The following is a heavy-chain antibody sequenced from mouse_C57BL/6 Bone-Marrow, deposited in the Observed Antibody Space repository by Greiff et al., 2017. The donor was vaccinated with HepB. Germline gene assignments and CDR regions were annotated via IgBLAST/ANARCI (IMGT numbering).Heavy chain of an antibody. CDR2: IYPGSGST. CDR3: ARGGLYYYGSTGYFDV. V-gene: IGHV1-55*01. D-gene: IGHD1-1*01. J-gene: IGHJ1*03. Sequence: QVQLQQPGAELVKPGASVKMSCKASGYTFTSYWITWVKQRPGQGLEWIGDIYPGSGSTNYNEKFKSKATLTVDTSSSTAYMQLSSLTSEDSAVYYCARGGLYYYGSTGYFDVWGTGTTVTVSS. CDR1: GYTFTSYW.